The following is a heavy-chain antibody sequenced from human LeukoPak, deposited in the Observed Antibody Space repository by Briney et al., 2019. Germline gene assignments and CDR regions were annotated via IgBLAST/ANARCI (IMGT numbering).Heavy chain of an antibody. Sequence: PSETLSLTCTFSGGSISSGGYYWNWIRQPPGKGLEWIGYIYQSGSTYYNPSLKSRVTISVDSAKNQFSLNLSSVTAADTAVYYCARGGSYHLPGDYWGQGTLVTVSS. J-gene: IGHJ4*02. CDR3: ARGGSYHLPGDY. D-gene: IGHD3-10*01. CDR1: GGSISSGGYY. V-gene: IGHV4-30-2*01. CDR2: IYQSGST.